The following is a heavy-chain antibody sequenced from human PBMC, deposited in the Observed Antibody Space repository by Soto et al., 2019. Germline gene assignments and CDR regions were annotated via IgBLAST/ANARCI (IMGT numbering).Heavy chain of an antibody. D-gene: IGHD3-10*01. CDR2: INYSGSST. CDR1: GFTFTNYA. V-gene: IGHV3-23*01. CDR3: VKTPTRGATMSWFDP. Sequence: EVQLLESGGGLVQPGGSLRLSCAASGFTFTNYAMNWVRQAPEKGLEWVSGINYSGSSTYYADSVKGRFTISRDKSKNTLYLPMNSLRAEDTAIYYCVKTPTRGATMSWFDPWGQGTPVTVSS. J-gene: IGHJ5*02.